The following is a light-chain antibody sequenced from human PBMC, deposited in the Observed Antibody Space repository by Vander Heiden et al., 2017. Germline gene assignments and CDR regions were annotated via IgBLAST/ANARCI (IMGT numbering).Light chain of an antibody. CDR3: QQRDNLIT. J-gene: IGKJ5*01. CDR1: QSVGSY. V-gene: IGKV3-11*01. CDR2: DAS. Sequence: ETVLTQSPATLSLSPGERATLSCRASQSVGSYLVWFQQKPGQAPRLLIYDASKSAVGIPDRFSGSGSGADFSLTISRLEPEDFAVYYCQQRDNLITFGQGTPLEIK.